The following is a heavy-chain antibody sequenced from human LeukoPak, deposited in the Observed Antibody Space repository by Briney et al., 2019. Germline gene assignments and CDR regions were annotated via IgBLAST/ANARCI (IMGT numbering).Heavy chain of an antibody. CDR3: ARVKGSGSYLAI. V-gene: IGHV1-69*13. CDR2: IIPIFGTA. J-gene: IGHJ3*02. D-gene: IGHD1-26*01. CDR1: GGTFSSFA. Sequence: SVKVSCKASGGTFSSFAISWVRQAPGQGLEWMGGIIPIFGTANYAQKFQGRVTITADESTSTAYMELSSLRSEDTAVYYCARVKGSGSYLAIWGQGTMVTVSS.